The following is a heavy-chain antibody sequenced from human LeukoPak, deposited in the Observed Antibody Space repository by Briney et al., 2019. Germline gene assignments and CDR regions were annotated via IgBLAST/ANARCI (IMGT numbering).Heavy chain of an antibody. CDR2: ITWNSYTI. D-gene: IGHD1-26*01. V-gene: IGHV3-9*01. Sequence: PGGSLRLSCTATGFNFDDYAMHWVRQSPGKGLEWVSGITWNSYTIVYADSVKGRFTISRDNAKNSLYLQMNSLRAEDTAFYCAKAVGVASLIVDALHVWGQGTMAAVSP. CDR1: GFNFDDYA. CDR3: AKAVGVASLIVDALHV. J-gene: IGHJ3*01.